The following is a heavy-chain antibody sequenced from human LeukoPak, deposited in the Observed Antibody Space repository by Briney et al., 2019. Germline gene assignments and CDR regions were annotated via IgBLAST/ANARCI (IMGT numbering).Heavy chain of an antibody. V-gene: IGHV3-30-3*01. CDR2: ISYDGSNK. D-gene: IGHD6-19*01. CDR1: GFTFSSYA. CDR3: ARGLIAVAGTD. Sequence: PGGSLRLPCAASGFTFSSYAMHWVRQAPGKGLEWVAVISYDGSNKYYADSVKGRFTISRDNSKNTLYLQMNSLRTEDTAVYYCARGLIAVAGTDWGQGTLVTVSS. J-gene: IGHJ4*02.